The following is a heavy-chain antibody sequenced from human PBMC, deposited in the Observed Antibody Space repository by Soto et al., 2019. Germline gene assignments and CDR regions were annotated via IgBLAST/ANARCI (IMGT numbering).Heavy chain of an antibody. D-gene: IGHD3-16*01. CDR3: ARGIYDDYNYYGMDV. V-gene: IGHV4-31*11. Sequence: QVQLQESGPGLVKPSQTLSLTCAVSGGSISSGGYYWSWVRQHPGKGLEWIGYIYYSGSTHYNPSLKSRVTISLDTPKNQFSLKLTSVTAADTAVYYCARGIYDDYNYYGMDVWGQGTTVSVSS. CDR1: GGSISSGGYY. CDR2: IYYSGST. J-gene: IGHJ6*01.